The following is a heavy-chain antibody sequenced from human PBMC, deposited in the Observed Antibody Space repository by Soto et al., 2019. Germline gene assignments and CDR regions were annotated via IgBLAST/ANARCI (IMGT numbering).Heavy chain of an antibody. V-gene: IGHV3-48*02. CDR2: ISDMGDTI. CDR1: VFTFSSCG. CDR3: ARCSANSCYSYGVDV. Sequence: GALRLSCAASVFTFSSCGMNWVRQAPGKGLEWVSYISDMGDTIYYAGSVKGRFTISRDNAKNSLYLQMNSLRDEDTAVYYCARCSANSCYSYGVDVWGQGTTVTVSS. J-gene: IGHJ6*02. D-gene: IGHD2-15*01.